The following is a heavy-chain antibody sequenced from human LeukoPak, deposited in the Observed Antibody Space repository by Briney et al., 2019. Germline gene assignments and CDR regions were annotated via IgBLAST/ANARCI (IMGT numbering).Heavy chain of an antibody. CDR1: GFTFSDYY. D-gene: IGHD3-22*01. Sequence: GGSLRLSCAASGFTFSDYYMSWIRQAPGKGLEWVSYISSSGSTIYYADSVKGRFTISRDNAKNSLYLQMNSLKTEDTAVYYCTPQGDGTMIVVVNDWGQGTLVTVSS. V-gene: IGHV3-11*01. J-gene: IGHJ4*02. CDR2: ISSSGSTI. CDR3: TPQGDGTMIVVVND.